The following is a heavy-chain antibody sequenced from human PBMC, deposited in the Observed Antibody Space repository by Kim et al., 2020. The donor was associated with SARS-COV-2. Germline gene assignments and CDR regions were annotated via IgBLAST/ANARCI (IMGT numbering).Heavy chain of an antibody. D-gene: IGHD5-12*01. Sequence: QDASAKYYVDSVKIRFTNSRDNDKKSLYLQMNSLRVEDTAVYYCVKGGSDYWGQGTLVTVSS. CDR2: QDASAK. CDR3: VKGGSDY. V-gene: IGHV3-7*03. J-gene: IGHJ4*01.